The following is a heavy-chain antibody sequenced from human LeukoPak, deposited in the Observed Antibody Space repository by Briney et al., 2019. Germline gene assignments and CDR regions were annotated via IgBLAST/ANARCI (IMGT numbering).Heavy chain of an antibody. Sequence: GGSLRLSCAASGFTFSSYSMNWVRQAPGKGLEWVSYISSSGSSISYADSVKGRFTISRDNAKNSLYLQMNSLRAEDTAVYYCARRSSWSVGYWGQGTLVTVSS. J-gene: IGHJ4*02. D-gene: IGHD6-13*01. CDR3: ARRSSWSVGY. CDR2: ISSSGSSI. CDR1: GFTFSSYS. V-gene: IGHV3-48*04.